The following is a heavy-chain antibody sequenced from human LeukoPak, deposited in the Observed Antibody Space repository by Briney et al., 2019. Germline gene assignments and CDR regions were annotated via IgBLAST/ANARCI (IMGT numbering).Heavy chain of an antibody. V-gene: IGHV4-61*02. CDR2: IYTSGST. CDR3: ARVGVVVPAAISS. Sequence: PSETLSLTCTVSGGSISSGSYYWSWIRQPAGKGLEWIGRIYTSGSTNYNPSLKSRVTISVDTSKNQFSLKLSSVTAADTAVYYCARVGVVVPAAISSWGQGTLVTVSS. CDR1: GGSISSGSYY. D-gene: IGHD2-2*02. J-gene: IGHJ5*02.